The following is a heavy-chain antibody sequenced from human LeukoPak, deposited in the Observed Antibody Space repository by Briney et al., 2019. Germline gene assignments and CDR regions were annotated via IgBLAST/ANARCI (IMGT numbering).Heavy chain of an antibody. D-gene: IGHD3-3*01. CDR1: GYTFTSYG. CDR3: ARDGKLYDFWSGYYTGNYWFDP. J-gene: IGHJ5*02. V-gene: IGHV1-18*01. CDR2: ISAYNGNT. Sequence: APVKVSCKASGYTFTSYGISWVRQAPGQGLEWMGWISAYNGNTNYAQKLQGRVTMTTDTPTSTAYMELRSLRSDDTAVYYCARDGKLYDFWSGYYTGNYWFDPWGQGTLVTVSS.